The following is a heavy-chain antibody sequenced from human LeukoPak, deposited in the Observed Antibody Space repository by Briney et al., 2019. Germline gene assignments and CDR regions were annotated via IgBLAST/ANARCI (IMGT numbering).Heavy chain of an antibody. Sequence: ASGTLSLTCAVSGGSISSSNWWSWVRQPPGKGLEWIGEIYHSGSTNYNPSLKSRVTISVDTSKNQFSLKLSSVTAADTAVYYCARRGSYGSGSYPSRSRELGYWGQGTLVTVSS. D-gene: IGHD3-10*01. CDR3: ARRGSYGSGSYPSRSRELGY. J-gene: IGHJ4*02. CDR1: GGSISSSNW. CDR2: IYHSGST. V-gene: IGHV4-4*02.